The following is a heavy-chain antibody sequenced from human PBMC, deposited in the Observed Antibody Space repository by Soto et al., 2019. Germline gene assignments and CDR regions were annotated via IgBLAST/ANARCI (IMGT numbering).Heavy chain of an antibody. V-gene: IGHV1-69*01. CDR1: GGTFRRCS. CDR2: IIPIFGKA. Sequence: SVELTSKDAGGTFRRCSRSWVQQAPRHGLEWMGGIIPIFGKANYAQKFQGRVTITADESTSTAYMELSSLRSEDTAVYYCARKSDRRYSHGPPGYWGQGPLVTVSS. J-gene: IGHJ4*02. D-gene: IGHD5-18*01. CDR3: ARKSDRRYSHGPPGY.